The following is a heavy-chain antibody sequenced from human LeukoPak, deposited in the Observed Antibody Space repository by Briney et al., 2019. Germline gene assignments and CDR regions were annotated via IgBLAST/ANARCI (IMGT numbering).Heavy chain of an antibody. CDR2: ISSSSSYI. Sequence: GGSLRLSCAASGFTFSSYSMNWVRQAPGKGLEWVSSISSSSSYIYYADSVKGRFTISRDNAKHSLYLQMNSLRAEDTPVDYCARDKQLVQGGEVYWRRGTLVTVSS. D-gene: IGHD6-6*01. CDR3: ARDKQLVQGGEVY. CDR1: GFTFSSYS. J-gene: IGHJ4*02. V-gene: IGHV3-21*01.